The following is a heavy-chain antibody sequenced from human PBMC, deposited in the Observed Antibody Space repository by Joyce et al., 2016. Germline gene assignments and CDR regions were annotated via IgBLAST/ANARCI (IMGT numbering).Heavy chain of an antibody. CDR3: ARLLGHDYHQWFDP. Sequence: EVQLVQSGVEVKKPGESLKISCKGCGFRFTDYWIGWVRQMPGKGLECMGMIFPGDSDARYSPSFQGHVTISVDKSISTAYLHWSGLKASDTAMYYCARLLGHDYHQWFDPWGQGTLVTVSS. D-gene: IGHD3-16*01. CDR1: GFRFTDYW. J-gene: IGHJ5*02. CDR2: IFPGDSDA. V-gene: IGHV5-51*01.